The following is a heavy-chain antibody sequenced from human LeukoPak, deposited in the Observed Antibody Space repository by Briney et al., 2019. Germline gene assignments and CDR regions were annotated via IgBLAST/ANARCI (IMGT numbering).Heavy chain of an antibody. Sequence: GASLKISCRGSGYIFTKYWIGWVRQLPGKGLEWTGLIYPGDSDTKYSPSFRGQVTISADRSISTAFLQWSSLKAADTAMYYWARSPRDGYSGGGDDVWGQGTMVTVSS. CDR2: IYPGDSDT. D-gene: IGHD5-24*01. J-gene: IGHJ3*01. V-gene: IGHV5-51*01. CDR1: GYIFTKYW. CDR3: ARSPRDGYSGGGDDV.